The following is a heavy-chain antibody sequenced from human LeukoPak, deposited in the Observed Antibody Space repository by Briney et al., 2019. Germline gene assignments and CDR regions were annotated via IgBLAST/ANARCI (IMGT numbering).Heavy chain of an antibody. CDR3: ARVGSIVVVPAAILEDY. J-gene: IGHJ4*02. CDR1: GYTFTGYY. Sequence: ASVKVSCEASGYTFTGYYMHWVRQAPGQGLEWMGWINPNSGGTNYAQKFQGRVTMTRDTSISTAYMELSRLRSDDTAVYYCARVGSIVVVPAAILEDYWGQGTLVTVSS. D-gene: IGHD2-2*02. CDR2: INPNSGGT. V-gene: IGHV1-2*02.